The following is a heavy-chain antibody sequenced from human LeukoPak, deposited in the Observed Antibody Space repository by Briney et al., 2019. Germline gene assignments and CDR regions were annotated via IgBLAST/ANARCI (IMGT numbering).Heavy chain of an antibody. D-gene: IGHD3-16*02. CDR1: GDSTSSDRYY. CDR3: ARDRGLRLGELSFFY. Sequence: SETLSLTCTVSGDSTSSDRYYGGWVRQPPGKGLEWIGNIYYSGSTYYNPSLKSRVTISADTSKNQFSLKLSSVTAADTAVYYCARDRGLRLGELSFFYWGQGTLVTVSS. CDR2: IYYSGST. V-gene: IGHV4-39*07. J-gene: IGHJ4*02.